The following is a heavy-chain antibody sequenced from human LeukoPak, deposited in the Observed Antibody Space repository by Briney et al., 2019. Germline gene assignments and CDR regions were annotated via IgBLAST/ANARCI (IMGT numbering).Heavy chain of an antibody. Sequence: SETLSLTCTVSGGSISSSSYYWGWIRQPPGKGLEWIGRIYTSGSTNYNPSLKSRVTISVDTSKNQFSLKLSSVTAADTAVYYCAREGYYGSGSYLPAPYYHYYYMDVWGKGTTVTIS. D-gene: IGHD3-10*01. CDR3: AREGYYGSGSYLPAPYYHYYYMDV. CDR1: GGSISSSSYY. V-gene: IGHV4-61*02. CDR2: IYTSGST. J-gene: IGHJ6*03.